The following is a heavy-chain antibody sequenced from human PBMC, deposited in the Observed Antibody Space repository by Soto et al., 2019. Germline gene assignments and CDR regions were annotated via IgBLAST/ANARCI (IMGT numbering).Heavy chain of an antibody. CDR3: AREKRDDSSGYNSYFDY. J-gene: IGHJ4*02. CDR2: IYYSGST. D-gene: IGHD3-22*01. Sequence: TSETLSLTCTVSGGSISSGGYYWSWIRQHPGKGLEWIGYIYYSGSTYYNPSLKSRVTISVDTSKNQFSLKLSSVTAADTAVYYCAREKRDDSSGYNSYFDYWGQGTLVTVSS. V-gene: IGHV4-31*03. CDR1: GGSISSGGYY.